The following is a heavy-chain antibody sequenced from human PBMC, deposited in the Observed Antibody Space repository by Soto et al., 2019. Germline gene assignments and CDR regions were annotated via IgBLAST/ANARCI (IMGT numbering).Heavy chain of an antibody. Sequence: PGGSLRLSCAASGFTFSSFAMSWVRQAPGKGLEWVSSISGSGGTTDYADTVKGRFTISRDNSKNTVFLQVDSLRAEDTALYYCAKVGAYRYLSHFDYGGQGALVTVSS. CDR1: GFTFSSFA. J-gene: IGHJ4*02. CDR3: AKVGAYRYLSHFDY. V-gene: IGHV3-23*01. D-gene: IGHD3-16*02. CDR2: ISGSGGTT.